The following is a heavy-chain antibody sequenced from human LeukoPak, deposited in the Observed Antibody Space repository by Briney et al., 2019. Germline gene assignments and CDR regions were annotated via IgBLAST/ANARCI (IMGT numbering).Heavy chain of an antibody. J-gene: IGHJ6*02. Sequence: SETLSLTCTVSGGSITRSTDYWGWIRQPPGKGLEWIGSINYSGITYYNPSLKSRVTKSVDTSKNQFSLNLNSVTAADTAVYYCARALWNRAPYGMDVWGQGTTVTVSS. CDR1: GGSITRSTDY. CDR3: ARALWNRAPYGMDV. D-gene: IGHD1/OR15-1a*01. CDR2: INYSGIT. V-gene: IGHV4-39*01.